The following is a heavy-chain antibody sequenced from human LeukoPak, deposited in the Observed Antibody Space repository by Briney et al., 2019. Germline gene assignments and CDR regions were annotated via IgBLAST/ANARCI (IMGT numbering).Heavy chain of an antibody. J-gene: IGHJ4*02. V-gene: IGHV1-2*02. Sequence: EASVKVSCKASGYTFTGYYMHWVRQAPGQGLEWMGWINPNSGGTNYAQKFQGRVTMTRDTSISTAYMELSRLRSDDTAVYYCARDRGAMVPFDYWGQGTLVTVSS. CDR1: GYTFTGYY. CDR2: INPNSGGT. D-gene: IGHD5-18*01. CDR3: ARDRGAMVPFDY.